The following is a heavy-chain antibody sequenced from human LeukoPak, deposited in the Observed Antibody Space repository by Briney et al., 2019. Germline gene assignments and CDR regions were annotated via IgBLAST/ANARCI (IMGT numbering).Heavy chain of an antibody. D-gene: IGHD3-10*01. V-gene: IGHV3-53*01. CDR3: ASGEWPRYY. CDR1: GFTVSGSY. J-gene: IGHJ4*02. Sequence: GGSLRFSCAASGFTVSGSYMTWVRQAPGKGLEWVSLIYSRGDTFYADSVKGRFTISRDNSKNTLYLQMDSLRAEDTAVYYCASGEWPRYYWGQGTLVTVSS. CDR2: IYSRGDT.